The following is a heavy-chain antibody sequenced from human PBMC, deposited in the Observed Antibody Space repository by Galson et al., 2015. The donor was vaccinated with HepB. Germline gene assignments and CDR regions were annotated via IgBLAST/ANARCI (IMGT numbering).Heavy chain of an antibody. Sequence: SLRLSCAASGFTFSGSAMRWVRQASGKGLEWVGRIRSKANSYATAYAASVKGRFTISRDDSKNTAYLQMNSLKTEDTAVYYSTRHRSYYDFWSGYYTGHYGMDVWGQGTTVTVSS. V-gene: IGHV3-73*01. CDR3: TRHRSYYDFWSGYYTGHYGMDV. D-gene: IGHD3-3*01. J-gene: IGHJ6*02. CDR1: GFTFSGSA. CDR2: IRSKANSYAT.